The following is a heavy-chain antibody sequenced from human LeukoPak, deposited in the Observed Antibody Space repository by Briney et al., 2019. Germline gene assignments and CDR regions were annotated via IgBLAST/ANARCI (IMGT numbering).Heavy chain of an antibody. V-gene: IGHV3-53*01. Sequence: GGSLRLSCAASGFTVSSNYESWVRQAPGKGLEWVSVIYSDGSTYYADSVKGRFTISRDNSKNTLYLQINSLRVEDTAVYYCARDGRWNYFDYWGQGTLVTVSS. CDR2: IYSDGST. CDR1: GFTVSSNY. D-gene: IGHD1-26*01. J-gene: IGHJ4*02. CDR3: ARDGRWNYFDY.